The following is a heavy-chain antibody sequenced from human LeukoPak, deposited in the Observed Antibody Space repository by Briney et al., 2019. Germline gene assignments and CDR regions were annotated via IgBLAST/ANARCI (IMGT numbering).Heavy chain of an antibody. J-gene: IGHJ4*02. V-gene: IGHV4-4*07. CDR3: ARVSSGWSYYFDY. Sequence: SETLSPTCTVSGGSINSYYWSWTRQPAGKGLEWIGRIYSSGATNYNPSLKSRVTMSVDTSKNQFSLKLNSVTAADTAVYFCARVSSGWSYYFDYWGQGTLVTVSS. CDR1: GGSINSYY. D-gene: IGHD6-19*01. CDR2: IYSSGAT.